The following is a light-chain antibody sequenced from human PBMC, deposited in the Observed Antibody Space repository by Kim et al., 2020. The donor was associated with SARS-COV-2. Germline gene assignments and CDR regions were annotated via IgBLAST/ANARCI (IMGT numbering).Light chain of an antibody. J-gene: IGKJ4*01. CDR3: QPSHTPPLLT. CDR1: QSISTY. Sequence: DIQMTQSPSSLAASVGDRVTIACRAGQSISTYLNWYQQKPGKAPKLLIYAASSLQSGVPSRFSGSGSGTDFTLTISSLQPEDVATYYCQPSHTPPLLTFGGRTKVDIK. CDR2: AAS. V-gene: IGKV1-39*01.